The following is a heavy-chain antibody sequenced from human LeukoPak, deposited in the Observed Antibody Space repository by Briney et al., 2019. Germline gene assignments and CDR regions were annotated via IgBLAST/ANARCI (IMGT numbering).Heavy chain of an antibody. CDR3: ARDGDNYYDRSGYYSFDY. CDR2: IYSGGST. V-gene: IGHV3-66*01. CDR1: GFTFSSYS. Sequence: PGGSLRLSCAASGFTFSSYSMNWVRQAPGKGLEWVSVIYSGGSTYYADSLKGRFTISRDNSKNTLYLQLNSLSAEDTAVYYCARDGDNYYDRSGYYSFDYWGQGTLVTVSS. D-gene: IGHD3-22*01. J-gene: IGHJ4*02.